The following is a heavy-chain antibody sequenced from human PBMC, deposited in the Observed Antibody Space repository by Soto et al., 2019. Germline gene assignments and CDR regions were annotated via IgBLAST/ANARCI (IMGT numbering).Heavy chain of an antibody. V-gene: IGHV4-30-4*01. CDR1: GGSISSGDYY. Sequence: QVQLQESGPGLVKPSQTLSLTCTVSGGSISSGDYYWSWIRQPPGKGLEWIGYIYYSGSTYYHPSLKSRVTISVDTSKNQFSLKLSSVTAADTAVYYCARVGDDYVWGSYSAFDIWGQGTMVTVSS. CDR3: ARVGDDYVWGSYSAFDI. D-gene: IGHD3-16*01. CDR2: IYYSGST. J-gene: IGHJ3*02.